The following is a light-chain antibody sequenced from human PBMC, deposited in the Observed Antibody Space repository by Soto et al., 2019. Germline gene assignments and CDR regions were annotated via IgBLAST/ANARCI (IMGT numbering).Light chain of an antibody. V-gene: IGLV8-61*01. CDR3: VLYMGSGISV. J-gene: IGLJ1*01. CDR2: STN. CDR1: SGSVSTSYY. Sequence: QAVVTQEPSFSVSPGGTVTLTCGLSSGSVSTSYYPSWYQQTPGQAPRTLIYSTNTRSSGVPDRFSGSILGNKAALTITGAQADDESDYCCVLYMGSGISVFGTGTKLTVL.